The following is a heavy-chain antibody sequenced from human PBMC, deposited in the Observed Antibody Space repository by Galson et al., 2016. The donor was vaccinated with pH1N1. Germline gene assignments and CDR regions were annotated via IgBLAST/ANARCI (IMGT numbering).Heavy chain of an antibody. CDR2: MSGGGAST. CDR3: VKDDSSGLYYGRPDY. V-gene: IGHV3-23*01. D-gene: IGHD3-22*01. J-gene: IGHJ4*02. CDR1: GFTFGNFA. Sequence: SLRLSCAASGFTFGNFAISWVRQSPGKGLEWVAIMSGGGASTYSADSVKGRFTISRDNSKNTLYLQMHSLRADDTAVYYCVKDDSSGLYYGRPDYWGQGTLVTVSS.